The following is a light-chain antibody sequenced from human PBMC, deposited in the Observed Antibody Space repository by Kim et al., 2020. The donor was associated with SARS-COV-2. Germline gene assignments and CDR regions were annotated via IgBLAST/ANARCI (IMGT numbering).Light chain of an antibody. V-gene: IGKV3-20*01. CDR3: QQYGSTPYT. CDR2: GAS. Sequence: LSPGERATLSCRASQSVRSSYLAWYQQKPGQAPRLLIYGASSRATGISDRFSGSGSGTDFTLTISRLEPEDFAVYYCQQYGSTPYTFGQGTKLEIK. J-gene: IGKJ2*01. CDR1: QSVRSSY.